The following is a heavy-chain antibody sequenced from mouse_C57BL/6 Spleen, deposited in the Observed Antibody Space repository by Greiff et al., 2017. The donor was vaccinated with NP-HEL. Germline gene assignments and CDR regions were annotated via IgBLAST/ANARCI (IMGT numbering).Heavy chain of an antibody. D-gene: IGHD1-1*01. V-gene: IGHV5-17*01. J-gene: IGHJ4*01. CDR1: GFTFSDYG. CDR3: AITTVVAPYAMDY. CDR2: ISSGSSSI. Sequence: EVRLVESGGGLVKPGGSLKLSCAASGFTFSDYGMHWVRQAPEKGLEWVAYISSGSSSIYYADTVKGRFTITRDKAKNTLFLQMTSLRSEDTSMYYCAITTVVAPYAMDYWGQGTSVTVSS.